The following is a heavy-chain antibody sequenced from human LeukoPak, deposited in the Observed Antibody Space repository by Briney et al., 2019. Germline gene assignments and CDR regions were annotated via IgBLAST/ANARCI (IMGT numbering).Heavy chain of an antibody. D-gene: IGHD1-1*01. CDR3: ARNLAELDHWNHYYYMDV. CDR1: GFTFSSYS. CDR2: ISSSSSYI. Sequence: GGSLRLSCAASGFTFSSYSMNWVRQAPGKGLEWVSSISSSSSYIYYADSVKGRFTISRDNAKSSLYLQMNSLRAEDTAVYYCARNLAELDHWNHYYYMDVWGKGTTVTVSS. J-gene: IGHJ6*03. V-gene: IGHV3-21*01.